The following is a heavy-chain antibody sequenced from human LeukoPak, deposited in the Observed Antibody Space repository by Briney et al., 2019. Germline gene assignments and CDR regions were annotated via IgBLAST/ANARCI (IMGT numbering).Heavy chain of an antibody. J-gene: IGHJ5*02. D-gene: IGHD3-10*01. CDR3: ARTYYDGSGTQGNWSDP. Sequence: ASVKVSCKASGYTFINYDINWVRQATGHGLEWMGWMNPNNGNTGYAQKFQGRVTMTRDTSINTAYMELSGLRSEDTATYYCARTYYDGSGTQGNWSDPWGQGTLVTVSS. CDR2: MNPNNGNT. CDR1: GYTFINYD. V-gene: IGHV1-8*01.